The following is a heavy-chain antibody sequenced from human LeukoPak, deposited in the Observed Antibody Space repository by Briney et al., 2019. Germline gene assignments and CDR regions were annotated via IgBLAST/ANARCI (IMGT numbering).Heavy chain of an antibody. CDR1: GASFSSYY. V-gene: IGHV4-59*13. CDR2: IHYRGTT. J-gene: IGHJ4*02. CDR3: ARDEHGDFQGFDY. Sequence: SETLSLTCTVSGASFSSYYWNWIRQSPGKGLEWLGNIHYRGTTNYNPSLKNRVTLSLDTSKSQFVLKVTSVTAADTAVYYCARDEHGDFQGFDYWGQGTRVTVSS. D-gene: IGHD4-17*01.